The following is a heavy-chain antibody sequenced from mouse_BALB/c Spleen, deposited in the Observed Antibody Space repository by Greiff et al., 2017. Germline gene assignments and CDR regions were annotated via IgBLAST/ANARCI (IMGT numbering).Heavy chain of an antibody. Sequence: VQVIESGPGLVAPSQSLSITCTVSGFSLTGYGVNWVRQPPGKGLEWLGMIWGDGSTDYNSALKSRLSISKDNSKSQVFLKMNSLQTDDTARYYCARYGCYFDYWGQGTTLTVSA. V-gene: IGHV2-6-7*01. CDR2: IWGDGST. CDR3: ARYGCYFDY. D-gene: IGHD2-2*01. J-gene: IGHJ2*01. CDR1: GFSLTGYG.